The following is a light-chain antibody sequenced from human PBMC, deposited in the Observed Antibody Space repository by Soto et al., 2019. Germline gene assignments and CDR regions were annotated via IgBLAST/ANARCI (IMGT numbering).Light chain of an antibody. CDR1: STDIGVYNY. Sequence: QSALTQPASVSGSPGQSITISCSGTSTDIGVYNYVSWYQQHPGKAPKLVISGVNNRPSGISNRFSGSKSGNTASLTISGLQVEDEADYYCSSYTISSTLVVFGGWTKLTVL. J-gene: IGLJ2*01. CDR2: GVN. V-gene: IGLV2-14*01. CDR3: SSYTISSTLVV.